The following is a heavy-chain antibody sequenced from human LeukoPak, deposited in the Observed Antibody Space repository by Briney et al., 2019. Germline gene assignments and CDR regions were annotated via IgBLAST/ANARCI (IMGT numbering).Heavy chain of an antibody. V-gene: IGHV3-23*01. Sequence: GGSLRLSCAASGFTFSSYAMSWVRQAPGKGLEWVSAISGSGGSTFYADSVKGRFTISRDNSKNTLYLQMNSQRAEDTAVYYCAKDRRDGYTADAFDIWGQGTMDTVSS. CDR2: ISGSGGST. CDR3: AKDRRDGYTADAFDI. CDR1: GFTFSSYA. D-gene: IGHD5-24*01. J-gene: IGHJ3*02.